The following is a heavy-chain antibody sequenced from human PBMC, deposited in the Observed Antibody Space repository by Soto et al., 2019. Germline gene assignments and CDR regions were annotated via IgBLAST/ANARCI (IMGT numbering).Heavy chain of an antibody. J-gene: IGHJ6*02. CDR1: GGSISSYY. V-gene: IGHV4-59*01. Sequence: PSETLSLTCTVSGGSISSYYWSWIRQPPGKGLEWIGYIYYSGSTNYNPSLKSRVTISVDTSKNQFSLKLSSVTAADTAVYYCARGGNGGSAQYYGMDVWGQGTTVTVSS. CDR3: ARGGNGGSAQYYGMDV. CDR2: IYYSGST. D-gene: IGHD2-15*01.